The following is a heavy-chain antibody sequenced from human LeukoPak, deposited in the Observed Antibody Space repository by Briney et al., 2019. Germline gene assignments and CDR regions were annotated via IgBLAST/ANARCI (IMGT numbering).Heavy chain of an antibody. CDR3: GTVAGHLYFDY. CDR1: GYTFTSYG. J-gene: IGHJ4*02. D-gene: IGHD6-19*01. CDR2: ISAYNGNT. V-gene: IGHV1-18*01. Sequence: ASAKVSCKASGYTFTSYGISWVRQAPGQGLEWMGWISAYNGNTNYAQKLQGRVTMTTDTSTSTAYMELRSLRSDDTAVYYCGTVAGHLYFDYWGQGTLVTVSS.